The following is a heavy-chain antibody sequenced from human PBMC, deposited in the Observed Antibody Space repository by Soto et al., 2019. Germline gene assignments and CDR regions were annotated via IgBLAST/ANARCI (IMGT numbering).Heavy chain of an antibody. Sequence: EVHLVESGGGLVKPGGSLRLSCAASGFTFSNYSMNWVRQAPGKGLEWVSSISSSSTFIHYADSVKGRFTISRDNAKNSVYLQMNSLRAEDTAVYYCASPCTSHCPADDYWGQGTLVTVSS. CDR2: ISSSSTFI. V-gene: IGHV3-21*01. CDR3: ASPCTSHCPADDY. CDR1: GFTFSNYS. J-gene: IGHJ4*02. D-gene: IGHD2-2*01.